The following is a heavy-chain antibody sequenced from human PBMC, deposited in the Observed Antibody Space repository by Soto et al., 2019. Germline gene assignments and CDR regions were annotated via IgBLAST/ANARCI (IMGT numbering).Heavy chain of an antibody. J-gene: IGHJ4*02. CDR2: INHSGST. CDR3: ARLYYYDSSGYYDLDY. D-gene: IGHD3-22*01. Sequence: SETLSLTCAIYGGSIGTYDWSWIRQPPGKGLEWIGEINHSGSTYYNPSLKSRVTISVDTSKNQFSLKLSSVTAADTAVYYCARLYYYDSSGYYDLDYWGQGTLVTVSS. CDR1: GGSIGTYD. V-gene: IGHV4-34*09.